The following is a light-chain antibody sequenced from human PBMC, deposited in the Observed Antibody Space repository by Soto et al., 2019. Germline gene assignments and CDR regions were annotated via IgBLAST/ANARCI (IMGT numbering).Light chain of an antibody. J-gene: IGLJ2*01. CDR3: QSYDISLSVV. Sequence: QSVLTQPPSVSGAPGQRVTISCTGGSSNIGAGYDVHWYHQLPGTAPKLLIYGNSNRPSGVPDRFSGSKSGTSASLAITGLQAEDEADYYCQSYDISLSVVFGGGTKVTAL. V-gene: IGLV1-40*01. CDR1: SSNIGAGYD. CDR2: GNS.